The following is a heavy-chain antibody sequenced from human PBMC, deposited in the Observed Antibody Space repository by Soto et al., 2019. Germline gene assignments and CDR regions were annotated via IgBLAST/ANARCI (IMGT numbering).Heavy chain of an antibody. Sequence: EVQLVGSGGGLVQPGGSLRLSCAASGFTFTNYWMTWVRQAPGRGLEWVANIKKDGSEKHYVDSVKGRFTISRDNAKNSLYLQINGLSAEDTAMYYCAREIWGPEYWGQGTRVTVSS. CDR1: GFTFTNYW. V-gene: IGHV3-7*03. D-gene: IGHD7-27*01. CDR3: AREIWGPEY. J-gene: IGHJ4*02. CDR2: IKKDGSEK.